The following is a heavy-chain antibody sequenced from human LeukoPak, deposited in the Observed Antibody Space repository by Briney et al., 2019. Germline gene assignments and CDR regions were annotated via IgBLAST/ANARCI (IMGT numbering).Heavy chain of an antibody. CDR1: GGSISSYY. CDR3: ARDRNYYDSRVLDY. D-gene: IGHD3-22*01. J-gene: IGHJ4*02. V-gene: IGHV4-59*01. CDR2: IYYSRST. Sequence: PSETLSLTCTVSGGSISSYYWSWVRQPPGKGLEWVGYIYYSRSTNYNPSLKSRVTISVDTSKNQFSLKLSSVTAADTAVYYCARDRNYYDSRVLDYWGQGTLVTVSS.